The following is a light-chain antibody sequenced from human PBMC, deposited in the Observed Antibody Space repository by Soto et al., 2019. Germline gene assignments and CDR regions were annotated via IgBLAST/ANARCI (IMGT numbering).Light chain of an antibody. V-gene: IGLV2-11*01. CDR3: CSYAGSSSYV. CDR2: TVT. CDR1: SSDIGGYNY. Sequence: QSVLTQPRSVSGSPGQSVTISCTGTSSDIGGYNYVSWCQQHPGKAPKLMIYTVTKRPSGVPDRFSGSKSDNTAYLTISGLQVDDEADYYCCSYAGSSSYVFGTGTKVTVL. J-gene: IGLJ1*01.